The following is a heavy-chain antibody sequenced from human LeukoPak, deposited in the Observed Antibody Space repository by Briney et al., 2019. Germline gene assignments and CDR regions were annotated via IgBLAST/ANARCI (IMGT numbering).Heavy chain of an antibody. CDR3: ARVKSSSSWSFDY. CDR1: GFTFSSYS. V-gene: IGHV3-21*01. D-gene: IGHD6-13*01. J-gene: IGHJ4*02. CDR2: IGSSSSYI. Sequence: GGSLRLSCAASGFTFSSYSMNWVRQAPGKGLEWVSSIGSSSSYIYYADSVKGRFTISRDNAKNSLYLQMNSLRAEDTAVYYCARVKSSSSWSFDYWGQGTLVTVSS.